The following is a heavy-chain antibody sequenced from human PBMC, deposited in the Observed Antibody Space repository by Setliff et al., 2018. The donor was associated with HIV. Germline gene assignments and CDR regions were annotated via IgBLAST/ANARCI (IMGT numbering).Heavy chain of an antibody. J-gene: IGHJ4*02. D-gene: IGHD3-22*01. CDR3: ARRMYYYDSSGYYYFDY. CDR2: IYYSGSA. CDR1: GGSITNTRSY. V-gene: IGHV4-39*01. Sequence: SETLSLTCTISGGSITNTRSYWGWIRQPPGRGLEWVATIYYSGSAYYNPSLKNRVTIFLDTSKNQFSLKLTSVTAADTAVYYCARRMYYYDSSGYYYFDYWGRGTLVTVSS.